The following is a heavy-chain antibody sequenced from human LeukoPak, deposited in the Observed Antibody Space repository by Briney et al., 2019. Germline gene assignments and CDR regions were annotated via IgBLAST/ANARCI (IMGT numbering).Heavy chain of an antibody. CDR1: GGSISSSSYY. D-gene: IGHD5-18*01. J-gene: IGHJ4*02. CDR2: IYCSGST. Sequence: SETLSLTCTVSGGSISSSSYYWGWIRQPPGKGLEWIGSIYCSGSTYYNPSLKSRVTISVDTSKNQFSLKLSSVTAADTAVYYCARGPIGFGDSYVRYYFDYWGQGTLVTVSS. V-gene: IGHV4-39*01. CDR3: ARGPIGFGDSYVRYYFDY.